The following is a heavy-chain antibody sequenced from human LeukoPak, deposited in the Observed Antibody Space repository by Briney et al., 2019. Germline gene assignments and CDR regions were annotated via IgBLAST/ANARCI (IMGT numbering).Heavy chain of an antibody. CDR2: ISAYNGNT. D-gene: IGHD6-19*01. Sequence: GASVKVSFKASGYTFTRYGISRVRQAPGQGLEWMGWISAYNGNTNYAQKLQGRVTMTTDTSTSTAYMELRSLRPDDTDVYYCARDPDMSSGWYYFDYWGQGTLVTVSS. CDR3: ARDPDMSSGWYYFDY. J-gene: IGHJ4*02. CDR1: GYTFTRYG. V-gene: IGHV1-18*01.